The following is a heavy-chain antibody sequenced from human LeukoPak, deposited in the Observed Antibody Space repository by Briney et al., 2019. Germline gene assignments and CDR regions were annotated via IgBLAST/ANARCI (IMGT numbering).Heavy chain of an antibody. CDR1: GFTVSSNY. CDR3: AKSPYYYDSSGYAFYYYMDV. CDR2: IYSGGST. J-gene: IGHJ6*03. Sequence: GGSLRLSCAASGFTVSSNYMSWVRQAPGKGLEWVSVIYSGGSTYYADSVKGRFTISRDNSKNTLYLQMNSLRAEDTAVYYCAKSPYYYDSSGYAFYYYMDVWGKGTTVTVSS. D-gene: IGHD3-22*01. V-gene: IGHV3-66*01.